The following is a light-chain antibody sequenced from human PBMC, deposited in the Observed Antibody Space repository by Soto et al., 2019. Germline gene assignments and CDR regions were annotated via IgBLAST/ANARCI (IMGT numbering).Light chain of an antibody. V-gene: IGLV2-14*01. CDR2: EVS. CDR3: SSYTTGSTLVV. CDR1: SSDVGGYNH. J-gene: IGLJ2*01. Sequence: QSALTQPASVSGSPGQSITISCTGTSSDVGGYNHVSWYQQHPGKVPKLMIYEVSNRPSGVSNRFSGSKSGNTASLTIPGLQAEDEADYYCSSYTTGSTLVVFGGGTKVTVL.